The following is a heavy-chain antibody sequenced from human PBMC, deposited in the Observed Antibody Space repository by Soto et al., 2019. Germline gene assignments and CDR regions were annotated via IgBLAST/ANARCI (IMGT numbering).Heavy chain of an antibody. V-gene: IGHV4-4*07. CDR1: VDSITTYY. D-gene: IGHD6-13*01. J-gene: IGHJ6*02. CDR3: ARYSNNWFQTEGMDV. CDR2: IDTSGNT. Sequence: PSETLSLTCTVSVDSITTYYWSWIRQPAGKGLEWIGRIDTSGNTNYNPSLKSRVTMSVDTSKKQFSLKLTSVTAADTAGYYCARYSNNWFQTEGMDVWGQGTTVTVSS.